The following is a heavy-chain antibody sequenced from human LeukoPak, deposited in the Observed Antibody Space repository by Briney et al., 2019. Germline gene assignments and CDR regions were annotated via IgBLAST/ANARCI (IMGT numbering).Heavy chain of an antibody. J-gene: IGHJ4*02. CDR3: AKEITLTTAYFDY. D-gene: IGHD4-17*01. Sequence: GGSLRLSCVASGFTFSKYDMSWVRQAPGKGLEWVSGISDSGDQTYYADSVRARFTISRDNSKNTLYLQVNSLRAEDTALYYCAKEITLTTAYFDYWGQGALVTVSS. CDR2: ISDSGDQT. V-gene: IGHV3-23*01. CDR1: GFTFSKYD.